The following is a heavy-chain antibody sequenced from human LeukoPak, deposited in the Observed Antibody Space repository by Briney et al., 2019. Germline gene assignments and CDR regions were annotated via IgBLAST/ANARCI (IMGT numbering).Heavy chain of an antibody. V-gene: IGHV3-11*01. D-gene: IGHD3-16*01. CDR2: ISDGGRTI. CDR3: ARANPIPMITCGGLFAY. Sequence: GGSLRLSCGASGFIFSDHYMSWLRQAPGKGLEWISYISDGGRTIHYADSVKGRFTISRDNAKNSLYLQMNSLRPDDTTVYYCARANPIPMITCGGLFAYWGQGTLVTVSS. CDR1: GFIFSDHY. J-gene: IGHJ4*02.